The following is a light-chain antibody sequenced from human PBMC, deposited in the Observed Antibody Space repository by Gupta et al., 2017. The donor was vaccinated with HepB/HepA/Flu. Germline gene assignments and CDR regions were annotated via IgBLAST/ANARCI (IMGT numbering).Light chain of an antibody. J-gene: IGLJ2*01. Sequence: QSALPQPASVSGSPGPPINISCTGTNGDIGGYNYVSWYQQNPGKAPKLMIYDVSTRPSGVSDRFSGSKSGNTASLTISGLQAEDEADYYCSSYASISALVVFGGGTKLTVL. V-gene: IGLV2-14*03. CDR1: NGDIGGYNY. CDR2: DVS. CDR3: SSYASISALVV.